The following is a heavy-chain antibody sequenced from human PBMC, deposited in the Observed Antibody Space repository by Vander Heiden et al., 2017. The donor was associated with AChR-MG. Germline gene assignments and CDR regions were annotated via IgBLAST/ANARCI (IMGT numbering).Heavy chain of an antibody. Sequence: QVQLVESGGGVVQSGRSLRLPCAASGFTFSSYAMHWVRQAAGKGLEWVAVISFDGNIKYYADSVKGRFTISRDVSQNTLYLQMNSLRTEDTAVYYCARMPDAMDVWGKGTTVTVS. CDR1: GFTFSSYA. J-gene: IGHJ6*03. D-gene: IGHD2-2*01. CDR3: ARMPDAMDV. V-gene: IGHV3-30-3*01. CDR2: ISFDGNIK.